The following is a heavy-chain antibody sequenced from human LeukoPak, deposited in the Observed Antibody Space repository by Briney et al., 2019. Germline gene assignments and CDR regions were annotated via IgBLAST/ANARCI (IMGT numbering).Heavy chain of an antibody. CDR3: VEGRSGHDY. CDR1: GGSISSSSYY. CDR2: IYYSGST. D-gene: IGHD3-10*01. Sequence: PSETLSLTCTVSGGSISSSSYYWGWIRQPPGKGLEWIGSIYYSGSTYYNPSLKSRVTISVDTSKNQFSLKLSSVTAADAAVYYCVEGRSGHDYWGQGTLVTVSS. J-gene: IGHJ4*02. V-gene: IGHV4-39*07.